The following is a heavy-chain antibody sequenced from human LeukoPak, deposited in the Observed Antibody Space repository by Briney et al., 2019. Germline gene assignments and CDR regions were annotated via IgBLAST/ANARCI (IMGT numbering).Heavy chain of an antibody. CDR2: INHSGST. V-gene: IGHV4-34*01. CDR1: GGSFSGYY. D-gene: IGHD2-15*01. J-gene: IGHJ4*02. CDR3: ASNTGYCSGGSCYGTKGNFDY. Sequence: SETLSLTCAVYGGSFSGYYWSWIRQPPGKGLEWIGEINHSGSTNYSPSLKSRVTISVDTSKNQFSLKLSSVTAADTAVYYCASNTGYCSGGSCYGTKGNFDYWGQGTLVTVSS.